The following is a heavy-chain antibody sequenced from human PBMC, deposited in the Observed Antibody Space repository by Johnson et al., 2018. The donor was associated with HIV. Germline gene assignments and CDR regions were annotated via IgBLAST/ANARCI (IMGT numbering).Heavy chain of an antibody. V-gene: IGHV3-30*04. Sequence: QVQLVESGGGVVQPGRSLRLSCAASGFTFGDYAMSWVRQAPGKGLEWVAVISYDGSNNYYADSVKGRFIISRDNSQNTLSLQMHSLRAEDTAVYYCARERARQELGLDGAFDIWGQGTTVSVS. J-gene: IGHJ3*02. CDR2: ISYDGSNN. D-gene: IGHD6-13*01. CDR1: GFTFGDYA. CDR3: ARERARQELGLDGAFDI.